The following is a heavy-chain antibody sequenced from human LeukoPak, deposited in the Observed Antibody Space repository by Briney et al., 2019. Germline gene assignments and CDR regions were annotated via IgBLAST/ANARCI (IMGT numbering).Heavy chain of an antibody. CDR1: GYTFTSYY. CDR3: ARDENPSYGSGRVTIHYFDY. CDR2: INPSGGST. Sequence: ASVKVSCKASGYTFTSYYMHWVRQAPGQGLEWMGIINPSGGSTSYAQKFQGRVTMTRDMSTSTVYMELNSLRAEDTAVYYCARDENPSYGSGRVTIHYFDYWGQGTLVTVSS. V-gene: IGHV1-46*01. J-gene: IGHJ4*02. D-gene: IGHD3-10*01.